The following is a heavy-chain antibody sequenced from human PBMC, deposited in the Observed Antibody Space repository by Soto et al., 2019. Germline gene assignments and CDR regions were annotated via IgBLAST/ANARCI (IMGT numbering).Heavy chain of an antibody. V-gene: IGHV4-59*08. J-gene: IGHJ3*01. Sequence: SETLALTCTVSGGSISSYYWSCIRQPPGKGLEWIGYIYYSGSTNYNPSLKSRVTISVDTSKNQFSLKLSSVTAADTAVYYCARHGFLELMRVLPRASYYGIAVWCRG. D-gene: IGHD3-3*01. CDR2: IYYSGST. CDR3: ARHGFLELMRVLPRASYYGIAV. CDR1: GGSISSYY.